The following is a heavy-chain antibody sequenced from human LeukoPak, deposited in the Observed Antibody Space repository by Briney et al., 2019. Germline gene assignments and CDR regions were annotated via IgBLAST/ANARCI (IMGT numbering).Heavy chain of an antibody. J-gene: IGHJ4*02. CDR2: ISGSGGST. CDR1: GFTFSTYH. V-gene: IGHV3-23*01. Sequence: PGGSLRLSCAASGFTFSTYHMNWVRQAPGKGLEWVSAISGSGGSTYYADSVKGRFTISRDNSKNTLYLQMNSLRAEDTAVYYCAKDMRFDWTPYYFDYWGQGTLVTVSS. CDR3: AKDMRFDWTPYYFDY. D-gene: IGHD3-9*01.